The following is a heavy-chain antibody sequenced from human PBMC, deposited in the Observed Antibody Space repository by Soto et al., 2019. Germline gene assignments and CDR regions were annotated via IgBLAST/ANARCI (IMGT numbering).Heavy chain of an antibody. CDR3: ARSLPLYYFDY. Sequence: SETLSLTCAVSGYSISSGYYWGWIRQPPGKGLEWIGSIYHSGSTYYNPSLKSRVTISVDMSKNQFSLKLSSVTAADTAVYYCARSLPLYYFDYWGQGTLVTVSS. CDR2: IYHSGST. J-gene: IGHJ4*02. V-gene: IGHV4-38-2*01. D-gene: IGHD1-26*01. CDR1: GYSISSGYY.